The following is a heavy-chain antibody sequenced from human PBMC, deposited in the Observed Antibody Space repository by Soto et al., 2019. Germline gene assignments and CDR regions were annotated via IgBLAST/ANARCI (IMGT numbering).Heavy chain of an antibody. Sequence: ASVKVSCKASGYTFTSYAMHWVRQAPGQRLEWMGWINAGNGNTKYSQKFQGRVTITRDTSASTAYMELSSLRSEDTAVYYCARDEHSSGWPFDYWGQGXLVTVYS. CDR1: GYTFTSYA. CDR2: INAGNGNT. D-gene: IGHD6-19*01. J-gene: IGHJ4*02. CDR3: ARDEHSSGWPFDY. V-gene: IGHV1-3*01.